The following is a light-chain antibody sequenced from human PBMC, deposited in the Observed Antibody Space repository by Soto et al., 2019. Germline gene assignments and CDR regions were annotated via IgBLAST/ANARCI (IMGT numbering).Light chain of an antibody. CDR1: QVINEY. J-gene: IGKJ4*01. CDR3: QQFNRFPLT. V-gene: IGKV1-9*01. CDR2: ASY. Sequence: DIQLTQSPSFLSASVGDRIAVTCRASQVINEYLVWFQQKPGTAPRLGIYASYILQGGVQSRFSGRGYGTEFTLTINGLQPEDFATYYCQQFNRFPLTFGGGTKVEIK.